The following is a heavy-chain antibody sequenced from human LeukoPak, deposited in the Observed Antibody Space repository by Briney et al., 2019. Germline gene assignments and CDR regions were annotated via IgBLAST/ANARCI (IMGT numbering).Heavy chain of an antibody. D-gene: IGHD6-19*01. Sequence: GGSLRLSRAASGFTVSSKYMAWVRQAPGKGLEWVSFINSGGTTNYADSVKGRFTISRDYSKNTLNLQMSSLRVEDTAVYYCATIVSDSSGWYHFDHWGQGALVTVSS. CDR1: GFTVSSKY. CDR3: ATIVSDSSGWYHFDH. V-gene: IGHV3-66*01. CDR2: INSGGTT. J-gene: IGHJ4*02.